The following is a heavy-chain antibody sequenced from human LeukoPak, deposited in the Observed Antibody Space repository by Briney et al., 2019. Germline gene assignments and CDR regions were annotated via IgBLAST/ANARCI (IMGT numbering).Heavy chain of an antibody. J-gene: IGHJ6*03. Sequence: GGSLRLSCSASGFTFNSYAMHWVRQAPGRGLEWVAVISYDGSNKYYADSVKGRFTISSDNSKNTLYLQMNSLRAEDTAVYYCAKDTRPPYYGSGSNDYYMDVWGIGTTVTVSS. V-gene: IGHV3-30-3*01. CDR2: ISYDGSNK. CDR3: AKDTRPPYYGSGSNDYYMDV. CDR1: GFTFNSYA. D-gene: IGHD3-10*01.